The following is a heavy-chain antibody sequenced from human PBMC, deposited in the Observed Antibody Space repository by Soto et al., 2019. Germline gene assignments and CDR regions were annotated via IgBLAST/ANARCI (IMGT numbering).Heavy chain of an antibody. J-gene: IGHJ4*02. V-gene: IGHV3-23*01. CDR3: ALPRCSGDCYSPFDY. CDR1: GVGLSTYA. CDR2: ISGNSGKT. Sequence: EVQLLESGGGFVQPGGSLRLSCTASGVGLSTYAISWVRQAPGKGLEWVSVISGNSGKTDYADSVKGRFSISRDKSENTVYLQMNRLRAEDTAVYYCALPRCSGDCYSPFDYWGQGTLVTVSS. D-gene: IGHD2-21*02.